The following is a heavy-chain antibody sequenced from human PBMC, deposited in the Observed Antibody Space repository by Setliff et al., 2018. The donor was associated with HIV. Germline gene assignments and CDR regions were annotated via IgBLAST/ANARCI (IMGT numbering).Heavy chain of an antibody. D-gene: IGHD2-21*01. J-gene: IGHJ4*02. CDR3: ASPYFVVY. Sequence: PGGSLRLSCAASGFTFSSYWMNWVRQAPGKGLEWVANIKQDGREKYYVDSVKGRFTISRDNAKNLLYLQMNSLRAEDTAVYYCASPYFVVYWGQGTLVTVSS. V-gene: IGHV3-7*01. CDR1: GFTFSSYW. CDR2: IKQDGREK.